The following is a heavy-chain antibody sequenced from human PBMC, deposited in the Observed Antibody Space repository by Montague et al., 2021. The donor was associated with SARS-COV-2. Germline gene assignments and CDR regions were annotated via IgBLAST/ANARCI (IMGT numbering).Heavy chain of an antibody. CDR1: GFTFSSYV. D-gene: IGHD3-16*01. Sequence: SLRLSCAASGFTFSSYVMHWVRQAPGKGLEWVSLILYDGSNKYYVDSVKGRFTISRDNSKNTPYLQMNSLRTEDTAVYYCARDGGGWFDPWGQGTLVTVSS. J-gene: IGHJ5*02. V-gene: IGHV3-30-3*01. CDR2: ILYDGSNK. CDR3: ARDGGGWFDP.